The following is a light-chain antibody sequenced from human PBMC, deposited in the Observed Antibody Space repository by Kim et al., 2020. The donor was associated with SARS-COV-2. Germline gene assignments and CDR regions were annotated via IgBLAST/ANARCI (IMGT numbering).Light chain of an antibody. CDR3: KQYGSSPPQV. V-gene: IGKV3-20*01. CDR2: GAS. J-gene: IGKJ1*01. Sequence: EIVLTQSPGPLSLSPGERATLSCRASQSVSSNYLAWYQQKPGQAPRLLIYGASSRATGIPDRFSGSGSGTDFTLTISRLEPEDFAMYYCKQYGSSPPQVFGKGTKVDIK. CDR1: QSVSSNY.